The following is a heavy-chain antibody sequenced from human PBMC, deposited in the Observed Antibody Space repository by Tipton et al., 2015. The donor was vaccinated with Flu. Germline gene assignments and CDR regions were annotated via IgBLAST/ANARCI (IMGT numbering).Heavy chain of an antibody. J-gene: IGHJ4*02. Sequence: TLSLTCTVSVGSMSGGSFYWSWIRQPAGSGLEWIGRIYISEHTNYNPSLEGRATISVDTSKNQFFLNVNSVTAADTAVYYCARGRDFGDYFDYWGRGTLVTVSS. CDR3: ARGRDFGDYFDY. CDR1: VGSMSGGSFY. CDR2: IYISEHT. D-gene: IGHD4-17*01. V-gene: IGHV4-61*02.